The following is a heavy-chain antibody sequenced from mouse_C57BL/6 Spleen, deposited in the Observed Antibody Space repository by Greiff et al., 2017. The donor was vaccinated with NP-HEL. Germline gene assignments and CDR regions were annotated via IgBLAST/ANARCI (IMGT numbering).Heavy chain of an antibody. CDR3: ARAYYGSSLVDY. CDR1: GYAFSSYW. J-gene: IGHJ2*01. V-gene: IGHV1-80*01. D-gene: IGHD1-1*01. Sequence: VQLVESGAELVKPGASVKISCKASGYAFSSYWMNWVKQRPGKGLEWIGQIYPGDGDTNYNGKFKGKATLTADKSSSTAYMQLSSLTSEDSAVYFCARAYYGSSLVDYWGQGTTLTVSS. CDR2: IYPGDGDT.